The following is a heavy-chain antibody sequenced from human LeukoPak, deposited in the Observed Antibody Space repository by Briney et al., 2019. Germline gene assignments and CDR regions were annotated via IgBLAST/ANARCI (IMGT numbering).Heavy chain of an antibody. D-gene: IGHD3-22*01. CDR3: ARASDSSGYYSYFDH. V-gene: IGHV3-21*01. J-gene: IGHJ1*01. Sequence: PGGSLRLSCAASGFTFSSYSMNWVRQAPGKGLDWVSSISSGSSYIYYADSVKGRFTISRDNAKNSLYLQMNSLRAEDTAVYYCARASDSSGYYSYFDHWGQGTLVTVSS. CDR2: ISSGSSYI. CDR1: GFTFSSYS.